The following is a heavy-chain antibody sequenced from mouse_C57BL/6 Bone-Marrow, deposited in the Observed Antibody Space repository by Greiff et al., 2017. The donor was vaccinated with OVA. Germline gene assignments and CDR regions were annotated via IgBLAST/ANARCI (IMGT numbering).Heavy chain of an antibody. CDR1: GYTFTSYW. V-gene: IGHV1-53*01. CDR3: ASPDYYGSSPYWYFDV. D-gene: IGHD1-1*01. CDR2: INPSNGGT. Sequence: QVQLQQPGTELVKPGASVKLSCKASGYTFTSYWMHWVKQRPGQGLEWIGNINPSNGGTNYTEKFKSKATLTVAKSSRTAYMQLNSLTSEESAVYYCASPDYYGSSPYWYFDVWGTGTTVTVSS. J-gene: IGHJ1*03.